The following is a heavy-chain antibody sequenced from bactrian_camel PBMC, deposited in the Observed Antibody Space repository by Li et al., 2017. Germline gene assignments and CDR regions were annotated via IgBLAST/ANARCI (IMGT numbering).Heavy chain of an antibody. Sequence: HVQLVESGGGSVQAGGSLRLSCVASGYARGLYCMAWFRQAPGKEREGVAAIYTRTGSTTYANSVKDRFTISRDGAMMTLYLQMNDLKPEDTAMYYCAIGGATPCTVRGGSMPYDYWGQGTQVTVS. V-gene: IGHV3S26*01. CDR2: IYTRTGST. J-gene: IGHJ4*01. CDR1: GYARGLYC. CDR3: AIGGATPCTVRGGSMPYDY. D-gene: IGHD6*01.